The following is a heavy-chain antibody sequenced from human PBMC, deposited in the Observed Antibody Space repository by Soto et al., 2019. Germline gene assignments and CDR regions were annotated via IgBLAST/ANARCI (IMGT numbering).Heavy chain of an antibody. CDR2: INDRGSI. CDR3: ARESHDILTGPPWVWYFDL. V-gene: IGHV4-34*01. J-gene: IGHJ2*01. CDR1: GGSFSGYY. Sequence: QVQLQQWGAGPLRPLETLSLTCGVSGGSFSGYYWAWIRQSPGKGLEWIAEINDRGSINYNPSLKSRVSISVDTSKNQYSLNLRSVTAADTAVYYCARESHDILTGPPWVWYFDLWGRGTLVTVSS. D-gene: IGHD3-9*01.